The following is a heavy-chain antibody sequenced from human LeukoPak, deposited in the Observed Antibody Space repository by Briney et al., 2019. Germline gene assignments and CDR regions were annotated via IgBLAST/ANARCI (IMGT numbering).Heavy chain of an antibody. CDR3: ARRLRSGNYGGEGY. J-gene: IGHJ4*02. Sequence: PSETLSLTRTVSGGSISSSSYYWGWIRQPPGKGLEWIGSFYSSGSAYYNPSLKSRVTISVDTSNNQFSLKLSSVTAADTAVYYCARRLRSGNYGGEGYWGQGTLVTVSS. CDR1: GGSISSSSYY. D-gene: IGHD1-26*01. V-gene: IGHV4-39*01. CDR2: FYSSGSA.